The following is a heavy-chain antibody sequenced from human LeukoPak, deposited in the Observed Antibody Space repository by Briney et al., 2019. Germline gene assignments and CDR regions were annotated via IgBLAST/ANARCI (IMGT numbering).Heavy chain of an antibody. CDR1: GITFSNYG. D-gene: IGHD3-22*01. J-gene: IGHJ4*02. V-gene: IGHV3-23*01. CDR3: AKRGVVIRVILVGFHKEAYYFDS. Sequence: GGSLRLSCAVSGITFSNYGMSWVRQAPGKGLEWVAGISDRGGRTNYADSVKGRFTISRDNPKNTLYLQMNSLRAEDTAVYFCAKRGVVIRVILVGFHKEAYYFDSWGQGALVTVSS. CDR2: ISDRGGRT.